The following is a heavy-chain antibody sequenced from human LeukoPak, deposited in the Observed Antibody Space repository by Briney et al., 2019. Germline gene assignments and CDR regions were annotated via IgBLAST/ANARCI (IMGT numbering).Heavy chain of an antibody. CDR3: VFLIDVEIAAAHRGPINGMDV. D-gene: IGHD6-13*01. V-gene: IGHV3-33*01. Sequence: PGGSLRLSCAASGFTFSSYGMHWVRQAPGKGLEWVAVIWYDGSNKYYADSVKGRFTISRDNSKNTLYLQMNSLRAEDTAVYYCVFLIDVEIAAAHRGPINGMDVWGQGTTVTVSS. J-gene: IGHJ6*02. CDR1: GFTFSSYG. CDR2: IWYDGSNK.